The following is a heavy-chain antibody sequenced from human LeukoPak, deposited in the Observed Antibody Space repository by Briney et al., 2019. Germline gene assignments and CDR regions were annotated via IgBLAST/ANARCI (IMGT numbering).Heavy chain of an antibody. Sequence: GGSLRLSCAASGFTFRSYGMHWVRQAPGKGLEWVAYIRYNGSNKDYADSVKGRFTISRDNSKNTLYLQMNSRRAEDTAVYYCAKDTLDSSGFFDYWGQGTLVTVSS. J-gene: IGHJ4*02. D-gene: IGHD3-22*01. V-gene: IGHV3-30*02. CDR1: GFTFRSYG. CDR3: AKDTLDSSGFFDY. CDR2: IRYNGSNK.